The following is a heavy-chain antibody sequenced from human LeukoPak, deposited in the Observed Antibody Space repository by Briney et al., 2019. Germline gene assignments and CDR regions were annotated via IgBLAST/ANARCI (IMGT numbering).Heavy chain of an antibody. D-gene: IGHD3-9*01. V-gene: IGHV3-7*01. CDR1: GFTFSSYW. CDR2: IKQDGSEK. CDR3: AREPIIYDILTGYYNRGTFDY. Sequence: GGSLRLSCVASGFTFSSYWMTWVRQAPGKGLEWVANIKQDGSEKYYVDSVKGRFTISRDNAKNSPYLQMNSLRAEDTAVYYCAREPIIYDILTGYYNRGTFDYWGQGTLVTVSS. J-gene: IGHJ4*02.